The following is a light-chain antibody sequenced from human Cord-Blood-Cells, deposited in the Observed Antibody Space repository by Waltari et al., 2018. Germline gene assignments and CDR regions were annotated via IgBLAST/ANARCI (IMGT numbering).Light chain of an antibody. J-gene: IGKJ3*01. CDR1: QGISSY. V-gene: IGKV1-9*01. CDR2: AAS. Sequence: IQLTQSPSFLSASVGDRVTITCRASQGISSYLAWYQQKPGTAPKLLNYAASTLQSGVPSRFSGSGSGTEFTLTISSLQPEDFATYYCQQLNSYALTFGPGTKVDIK. CDR3: QQLNSYALT.